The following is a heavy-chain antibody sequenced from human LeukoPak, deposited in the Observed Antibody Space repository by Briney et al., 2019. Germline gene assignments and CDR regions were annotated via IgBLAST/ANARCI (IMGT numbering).Heavy chain of an antibody. CDR2: MYPGDSDT. CDR1: GYSFTNYW. D-gene: IGHD2-15*01. J-gene: IGHJ3*01. CDR3: ARRSYAFDF. V-gene: IGHV5-51*01. Sequence: GESLPISCKGSGYSFTNYWIGWVRQMPGKGLDWMGIMYPGDSDTRYNPAFQGHVTMSADKSINTAFLQWSSLEASDTAMYYCARRSYAFDFWRQGTMVTVSS.